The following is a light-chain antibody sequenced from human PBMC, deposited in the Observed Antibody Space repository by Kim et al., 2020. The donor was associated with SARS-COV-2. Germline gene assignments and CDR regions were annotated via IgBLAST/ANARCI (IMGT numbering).Light chain of an antibody. CDR3: QQYNNWRWT. Sequence: VSPGERANPSCRASQSVRSDLAWYQQKPGQAPRLLMYGASTRATGIPARFSGSGSGTEFTLTISSLQSEDFAVYYCQQYNNWRWTFGQGTKVDIK. CDR2: GAS. CDR1: QSVRSD. J-gene: IGKJ1*01. V-gene: IGKV3-15*01.